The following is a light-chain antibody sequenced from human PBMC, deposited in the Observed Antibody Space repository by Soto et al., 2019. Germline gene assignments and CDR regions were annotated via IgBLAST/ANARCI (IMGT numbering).Light chain of an antibody. CDR1: SRNVDVYNN. Sequence: QSALTQPPSASGSPGQSVTISCTGTSRNVDVYNNVSWFQQHPGKAPKLIIYEVNKRPSGVPDRFSGSKSGNTASLTVSGLQAEDEADYYCSSYAGSDIWVFGGGTKLTVL. J-gene: IGLJ3*02. CDR3: SSYAGSDIWV. CDR2: EVN. V-gene: IGLV2-8*01.